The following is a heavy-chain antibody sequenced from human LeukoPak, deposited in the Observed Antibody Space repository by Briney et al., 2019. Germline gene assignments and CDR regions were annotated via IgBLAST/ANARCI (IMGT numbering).Heavy chain of an antibody. J-gene: IGHJ4*02. CDR3: TKDLGTEYNIFDY. D-gene: IGHD3-9*01. CDR1: EFTFSAYA. CDR2: VRYGGNIK. Sequence: GGSLRLSCAASEFTFSAYAMHWIRQAPGRGLEWVAFVRYGGNIKYYADSVKGRFTISRDNSKNTLYLQMNGLRPEDTAVYYCTKDLGTEYNIFDYWGQGTLVTVSS. V-gene: IGHV3-30*02.